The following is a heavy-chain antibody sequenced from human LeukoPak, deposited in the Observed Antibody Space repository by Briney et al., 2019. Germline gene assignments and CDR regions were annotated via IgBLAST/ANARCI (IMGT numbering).Heavy chain of an antibody. D-gene: IGHD6-13*01. CDR1: GFTFSSYW. CDR3: ARDPAPKFSAAGYFDY. CDR2: IKQDGSEK. Sequence: GGSLRLSCAASGFTFSSYWMSWVRQAPGKGLEWVANIKQDGSEKYYVDSVKGRFTISRDNAKNSLYLQMNSLRAEDTAEYYCARDPAPKFSAAGYFDYWGQGTLVTVSS. J-gene: IGHJ4*02. V-gene: IGHV3-7*01.